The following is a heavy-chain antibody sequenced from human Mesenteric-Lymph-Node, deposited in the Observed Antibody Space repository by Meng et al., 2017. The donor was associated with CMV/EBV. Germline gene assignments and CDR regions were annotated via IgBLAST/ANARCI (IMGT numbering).Heavy chain of an antibody. D-gene: IGHD2-15*01. V-gene: IGHV3-64*02. CDR1: GFTFSAYD. CDR2: ISSNGGST. J-gene: IGHJ4*02. Sequence: GESLKISCAASGFTFSAYDMGWARQAPGKGLEYVSAISSNGGSTYYADSVKGRFTISRDNSKNTLYLQMGSLRAEDKAMYYCARGGVVVEAAPYYWGQGTLVTVSS. CDR3: ARGGVVVEAAPYY.